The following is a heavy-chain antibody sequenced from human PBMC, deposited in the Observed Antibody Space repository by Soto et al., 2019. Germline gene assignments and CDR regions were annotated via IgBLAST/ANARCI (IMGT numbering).Heavy chain of an antibody. Sequence: QVQLQESGPGLVKPSGTLSLTCVVSSGSISSSNWWSWVRQPPGKGLEWIGEIYHSGRTNYNPSLKSRVTISIDKSKNQFSLNLSSVTAADTAVYHCARAGTLTSEKGSYDDYWGQGTLVTVSS. D-gene: IGHD3-16*01. CDR1: SGSISSSNW. J-gene: IGHJ4*02. CDR3: ARAGTLTSEKGSYDDY. CDR2: IYHSGRT. V-gene: IGHV4-4*02.